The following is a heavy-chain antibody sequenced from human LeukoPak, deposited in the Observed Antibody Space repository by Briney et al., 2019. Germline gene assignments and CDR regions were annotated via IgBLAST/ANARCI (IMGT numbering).Heavy chain of an antibody. CDR1: GFTFDDYA. CDR3: AKDTRGGPWGKNYFDY. Sequence: SGGSLRLSCAASGFTFDDYAMHWVRQAPGKGLEWVSLISWDGGSTYYADSVKGRFTIPRDNSKNSLYLQMNSLRAEDTALYYCAKDTRGGPWGKNYFDYWGQGTLVTVSS. J-gene: IGHJ4*02. V-gene: IGHV3-43D*03. CDR2: ISWDGGST. D-gene: IGHD3-16*01.